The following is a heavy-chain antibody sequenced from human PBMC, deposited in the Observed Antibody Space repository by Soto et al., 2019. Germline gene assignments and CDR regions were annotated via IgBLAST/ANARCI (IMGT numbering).Heavy chain of an antibody. V-gene: IGHV1-58*01. CDR3: ARDLHGDPYY. Sequence: QMQPVQSGPEVKKPGTSVKVSCKDSGFTFTSSAVQWVRQVRGERLEWIGWIVVDSGNTIYAQKFQERVTLTRDMSKNTVYMELSSLGSEDTAVYYCARDLHGDPYYWGQGTLVTVSS. J-gene: IGHJ4*02. CDR2: IVVDSGNT. D-gene: IGHD4-17*01. CDR1: GFTFTSSA.